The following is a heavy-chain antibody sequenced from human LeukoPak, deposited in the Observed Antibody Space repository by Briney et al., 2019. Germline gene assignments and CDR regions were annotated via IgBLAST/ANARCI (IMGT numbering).Heavy chain of an antibody. V-gene: IGHV4-34*01. J-gene: IGHJ4*02. CDR1: GGSFSGYY. CDR3: ARGRRWMLLGSYSDY. D-gene: IGHD5-18*01. Sequence: PSETLSLTCAVYGGSFSGYYWSWIRQPPGKGLEWIGEINHSGSTNYNPSLKSRVTISVDTSKNQFSLKLSSVTAADTAVYYCARGRRWMLLGSYSDYWGQGTLVTVSS. CDR2: INHSGST.